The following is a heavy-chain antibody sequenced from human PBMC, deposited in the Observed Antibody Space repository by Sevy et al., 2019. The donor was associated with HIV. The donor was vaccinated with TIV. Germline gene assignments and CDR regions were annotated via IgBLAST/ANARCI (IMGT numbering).Heavy chain of an antibody. CDR3: TRWKGAHSVFDY. CDR2: FKRKADGGTL. Sequence: GGSLRLSCTASGFTFTDYAMNWVRQSPGKGLEWVAFFKRKADGGTLDHAGSVKGRFTISRDDSKNKAYLQMNDLKTEDTGVYYCTRWKGAHSVFDYWGQGALVTVSS. J-gene: IGHJ4*02. V-gene: IGHV3-49*04. D-gene: IGHD1-1*01. CDR1: GFTFTDYA.